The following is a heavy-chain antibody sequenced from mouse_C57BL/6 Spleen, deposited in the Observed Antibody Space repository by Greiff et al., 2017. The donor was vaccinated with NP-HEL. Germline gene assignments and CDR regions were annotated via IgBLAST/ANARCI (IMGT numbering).Heavy chain of an antibody. CDR1: GFNIKNTY. V-gene: IGHV14-3*01. CDR3: ARNYYGSSYGYYFDY. D-gene: IGHD1-1*01. J-gene: IGHJ2*01. CDR2: IDPANGNT. Sequence: EVKLVESVAELVRPGASVKLSCTASGFNIKNTYMHWVKQRPEQGLEWIGRIDPANGNTKYAPKFQGKATITADTSSNTAYLQLSSLTSEDTAIYYCARNYYGSSYGYYFDYWGQGTTLTVSS.